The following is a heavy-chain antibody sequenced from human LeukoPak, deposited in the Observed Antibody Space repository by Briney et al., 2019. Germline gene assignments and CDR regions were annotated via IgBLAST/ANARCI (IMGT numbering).Heavy chain of an antibody. CDR1: GYTFTGYY. J-gene: IGHJ4*02. CDR2: INPNSGGT. CDR3: ARLGSPTYYFDY. Sequence: ASVKVSCKASGYTFTGYYMHWVRQTPGQGLEWMGWINPNSGGTNYAQKFQGRVTMTRDTSISTAYMELSRLRSDDTAVYYCARLGSPTYYFDYWGQGTLVTVSS. V-gene: IGHV1-2*02. D-gene: IGHD5-12*01.